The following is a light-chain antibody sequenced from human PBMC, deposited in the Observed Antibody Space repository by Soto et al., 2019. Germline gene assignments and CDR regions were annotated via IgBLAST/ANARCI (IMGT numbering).Light chain of an antibody. V-gene: IGKV3-15*01. J-gene: IGKJ1*01. CDR1: QSVSSN. CDR2: GAF. Sequence: EILMTQSPVTLSLSPGEISTLSCRASQSVSSNLAWYQQKPGQAPSLLIYGAFTRATGIPARFSGTGSGTEFTLTISSLQSEDFALYYCQQYNDWPLTFGQGTKV. CDR3: QQYNDWPLT.